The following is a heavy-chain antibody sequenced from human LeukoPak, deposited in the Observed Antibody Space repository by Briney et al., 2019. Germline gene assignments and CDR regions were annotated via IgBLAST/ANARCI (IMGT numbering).Heavy chain of an antibody. CDR2: IYPGDSDT. Sequence: GESLKISCKGSGYSFTSYWIGWVRQMPGKGLEWMGIIYPGDSDTRYSPSFQGQVTISADKSISTAYLQWSSLKASDTAMYYCARRGSGEVIGSARPPDYWGQGTLVTVSS. CDR3: ARRGSGEVIGSARPPDY. V-gene: IGHV5-51*01. D-gene: IGHD3-16*01. J-gene: IGHJ4*02. CDR1: GYSFTSYW.